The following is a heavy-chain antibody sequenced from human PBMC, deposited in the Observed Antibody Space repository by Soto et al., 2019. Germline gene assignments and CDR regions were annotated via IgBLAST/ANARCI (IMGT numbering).Heavy chain of an antibody. D-gene: IGHD6-19*01. CDR1: GGTFSNYA. CDR2: IVPIFGTT. J-gene: IGHJ6*04. CDR3: ARVEAVAGLYNYHGLDV. Sequence: QVQLVQSGAEVKKPGSSVKVSCKVSGGTFSNYAIDWVRLAPGHGLEWMGGIVPIFGTTYYTQKFQGRATIIAAESTTTAYLEMSSLRSEDTAIYYCARVEAVAGLYNYHGLDVWGKGPAVTVSS. V-gene: IGHV1-69*12.